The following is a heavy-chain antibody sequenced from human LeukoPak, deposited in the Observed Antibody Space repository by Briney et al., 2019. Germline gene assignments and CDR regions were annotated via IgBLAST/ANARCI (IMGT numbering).Heavy chain of an antibody. Sequence: PGGSLRLSCAASGFTLSAYWMHWVRQAPGRGLVWVSRIAPDGSRTDYADSVKGRFTISRDNAKNSLYLQMNSLRAEDTAVYYCARDPPYYDSSGYYYDYWGQGTLVTVSS. CDR2: IAPDGSRT. J-gene: IGHJ4*02. CDR3: ARDPPYYDSSGYYYDY. CDR1: GFTLSAYW. V-gene: IGHV3-74*01. D-gene: IGHD3-22*01.